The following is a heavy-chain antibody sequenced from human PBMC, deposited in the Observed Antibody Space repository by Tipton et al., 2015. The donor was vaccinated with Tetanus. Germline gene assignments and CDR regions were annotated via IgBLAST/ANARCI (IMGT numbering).Heavy chain of an antibody. V-gene: IGHV1-2*02. CDR1: GYPFSNYY. D-gene: IGHD3-10*01. Sequence: QLVQSGAEVKKPGASVKVSCKASGYPFSNYYMHWVRQATGQGLEWMGWINHNGDTKYAQRFQRRVTMTRDMSISTGYMELTRLSSDDTAVYYCARLIYGSGSYYYDSWGQGTLVTVSS. J-gene: IGHJ4*02. CDR2: INHNGDT. CDR3: ARLIYGSGSYYYDS.